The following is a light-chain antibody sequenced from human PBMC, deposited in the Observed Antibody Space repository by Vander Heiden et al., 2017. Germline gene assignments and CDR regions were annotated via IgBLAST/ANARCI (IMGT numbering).Light chain of an antibody. CDR3: LQQYGCPPA. CDR2: AAS. Sequence: DIQMTQSPSAMSASVGDRVTITCRASQGISNYLASFQQYPGKVPKRLIYAASSLQSAVPSTFTGSGPGTEFTLTISSLQPEDIATYYSLQQYGCPPAFGGGTKVEIK. CDR1: QGISNY. V-gene: IGKV1-17*03. J-gene: IGKJ4*01.